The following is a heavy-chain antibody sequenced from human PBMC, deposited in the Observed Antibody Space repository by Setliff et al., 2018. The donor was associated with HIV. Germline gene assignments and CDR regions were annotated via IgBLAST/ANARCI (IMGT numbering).Heavy chain of an antibody. CDR2: IIPVFGTA. CDR1: GGTFSDSA. Sequence: ASVKVSCKSSGGTFSDSAINWVRQAPGQGLEWMGRIIPVFGTANYAPKFPDRVTITADKSTSTAYLELSSLRSDDTAVYYCAKEVATTYYYRYMDVWGTG. D-gene: IGHD5-12*01. V-gene: IGHV1-69*06. J-gene: IGHJ6*03. CDR3: AKEVATTYYYRYMDV.